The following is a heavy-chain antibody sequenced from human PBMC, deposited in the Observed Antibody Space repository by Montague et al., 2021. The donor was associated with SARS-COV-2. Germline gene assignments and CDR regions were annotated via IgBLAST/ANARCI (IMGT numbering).Heavy chain of an antibody. CDR3: ARMVRDSSGYDAFDI. D-gene: IGHD3-22*01. V-gene: IGHV2-70*13. Sequence: PALVKPTQTLTLTCTLSGFSLTTSGMLVSWIRQPPGKALEWLALIDWDDDKYYSTSLKTRLAISKDTSKDQVVLTMTDMDPVDTATYYCARMVRDSSGYDAFDIWGQGTMVTVPS. J-gene: IGHJ3*02. CDR2: IDWDDDK. CDR1: GFSLTTSGML.